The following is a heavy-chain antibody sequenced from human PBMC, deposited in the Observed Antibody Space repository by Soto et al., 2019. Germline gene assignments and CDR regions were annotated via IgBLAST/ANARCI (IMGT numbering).Heavy chain of an antibody. Sequence: ASVKVSCKASGGTFSSYAISWVRQAPGQGLEWMGWISAYNGNTNYAQRLQGRVTMTRDTSTSTAYMELRSLRSDDTAVYYCARYTSSWCFDYWGQGTLVTVSS. D-gene: IGHD6-13*01. CDR3: ARYTSSWCFDY. J-gene: IGHJ4*02. CDR1: GGTFSSYA. V-gene: IGHV1-18*01. CDR2: ISAYNGNT.